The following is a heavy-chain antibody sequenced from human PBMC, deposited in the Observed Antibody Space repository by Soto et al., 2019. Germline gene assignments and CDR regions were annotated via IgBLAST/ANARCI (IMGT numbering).Heavy chain of an antibody. D-gene: IGHD2-21*02. V-gene: IGHV3-21*01. Sequence: SLRLSCEASGFSFSTYSMHWVRQAPGKGLEWVSSIGRRSDIYYADSVKGRFTISRDNAKNSVSLQMNSLRDEDTAVYYCAREETAWPLAYGLDVWGQGTTVTVSS. CDR1: GFSFSTYS. CDR3: AREETAWPLAYGLDV. CDR2: IGRRSDI. J-gene: IGHJ6*02.